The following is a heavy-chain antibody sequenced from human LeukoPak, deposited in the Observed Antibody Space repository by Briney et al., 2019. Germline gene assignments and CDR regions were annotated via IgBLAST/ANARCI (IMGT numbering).Heavy chain of an antibody. CDR3: VKNQVGGTWDY. CDR1: GFTFSIYG. Sequence: GTSLRLSCVASGFTFSIYGMHWVRQAPGKGLEWVAAIWEDGTNIHYADSVKGRFTISRDNSKNTLYLQMSSLRAEDTAMYYCVKNQVGGTWDYWGQGTLVTVSS. D-gene: IGHD1-26*01. J-gene: IGHJ4*02. CDR2: IWEDGTNI. V-gene: IGHV3-33*06.